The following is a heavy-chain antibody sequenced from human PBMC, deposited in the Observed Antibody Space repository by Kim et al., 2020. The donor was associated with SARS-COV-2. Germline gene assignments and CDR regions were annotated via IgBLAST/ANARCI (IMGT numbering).Heavy chain of an antibody. CDR1: GGSISSSSYY. J-gene: IGHJ4*02. V-gene: IGHV4-39*01. CDR3: ARQGGSLRDYVWGSYHPGPLFDY. Sequence: SQTLSLTCTVSGGSISSSSYYWGWIRQPPGKGLEWIGSIYYSGSTYYNPSLKSRVTISVDTSKNQFSLKLSSVTAADTAVYYCARQGGSLRDYVWGSYHPGPLFDYWGQGTLVTVSS. D-gene: IGHD3-16*02. CDR2: IYYSGST.